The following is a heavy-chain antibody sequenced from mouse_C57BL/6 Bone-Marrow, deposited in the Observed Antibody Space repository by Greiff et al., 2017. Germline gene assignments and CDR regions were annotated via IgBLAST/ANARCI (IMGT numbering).Heavy chain of an antibody. CDR1: GYTFTSYT. V-gene: IGHV1-4*01. J-gene: IGHJ2*01. D-gene: IGHD1-1*01. CDR2: INPSSGYT. CDR3: AITTVVAFDY. Sequence: QVQLKESGAELARPGASVKMSCKASGYTFTSYTMHWVKQRPGQGLEWIGYINPSSGYTKYNQKFKDKATLTADHSSNTAYMQLSSLASEDSAVYYCAITTVVAFDYCGQGTTLTVSS.